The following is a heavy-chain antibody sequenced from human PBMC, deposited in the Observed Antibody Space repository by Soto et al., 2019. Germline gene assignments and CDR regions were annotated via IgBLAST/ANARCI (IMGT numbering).Heavy chain of an antibody. D-gene: IGHD6-6*01. CDR3: ARDRLPYSSSSSGMDV. Sequence: GGSLRLSCAASGFTFSSYSMNWVRQAPGKGLEWVSYISSSSSTIYYADSVKGRFTISRDNAKNSLYLQMNSLRDEDTALYYCARDRLPYSSSSSGMDVWGQGTTVTVSS. CDR2: ISSSSSTI. J-gene: IGHJ6*02. CDR1: GFTFSSYS. V-gene: IGHV3-48*02.